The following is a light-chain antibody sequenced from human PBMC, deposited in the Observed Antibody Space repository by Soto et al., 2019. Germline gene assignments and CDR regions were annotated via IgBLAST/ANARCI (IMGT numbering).Light chain of an antibody. CDR3: QQYDTYYT. J-gene: IGKJ2*01. CDR2: FAS. V-gene: IGKV1-17*01. CDR1: QAIRND. Sequence: GEPITVECRASQAIRNDLAWYQQKPGKAPEGRIYFASSLQSGVPSRFSGSGSGTEFTLTINSLQPDDFATYYCQQYDTYYTFGQGTKVDIK.